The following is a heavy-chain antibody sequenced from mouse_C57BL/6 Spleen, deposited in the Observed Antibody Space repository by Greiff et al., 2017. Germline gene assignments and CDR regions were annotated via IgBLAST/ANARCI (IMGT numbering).Heavy chain of an antibody. CDR2: ISSGSSTI. J-gene: IGHJ2*01. V-gene: IGHV5-17*01. CDR3: ARPTYYGSSYGFDY. D-gene: IGHD1-1*01. Sequence: EVMLVESGGGLVKPGGSLKLSCAASGFTFSDYGMHWVRQAPEKGLEWVAYISSGSSTIYYADTVKGRFTISRDNAKNTLFLQMTSLRSEDTAMYYCARPTYYGSSYGFDYWGQGTTLTVSS. CDR1: GFTFSDYG.